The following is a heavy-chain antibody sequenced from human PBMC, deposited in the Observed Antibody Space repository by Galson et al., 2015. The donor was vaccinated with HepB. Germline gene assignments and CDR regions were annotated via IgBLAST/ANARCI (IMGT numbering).Heavy chain of an antibody. J-gene: IGHJ4*02. CDR2: ISGSGGST. D-gene: IGHD3-10*01. V-gene: IGHV3-23*01. Sequence: MHWVRQAPGKGLEWVSAISGSGGSTYYADSVKGRFTISRDNSKNTLYLQMNSLRAEDTAVYYCAKDMNYGSGSHSDYWGQGTLVTVSS. CDR3: AKDMNYGSGSHSDY.